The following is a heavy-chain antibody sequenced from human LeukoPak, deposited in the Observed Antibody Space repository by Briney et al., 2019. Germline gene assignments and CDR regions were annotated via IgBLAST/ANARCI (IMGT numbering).Heavy chain of an antibody. CDR3: GKESTWLLYY. CDR1: GFIFSSHW. V-gene: IGHV3-7*03. Sequence: GGSLRLSCTASGFIFSSHWMTWVRQSPGKGLEWVANIKEDGSVKYYVDSVKGRFTISRDNTKNALYLQMNSLRADDTAVYFCGKESTWLLYYWGQGTLITVSS. J-gene: IGHJ4*02. CDR2: IKEDGSVK. D-gene: IGHD2-15*01.